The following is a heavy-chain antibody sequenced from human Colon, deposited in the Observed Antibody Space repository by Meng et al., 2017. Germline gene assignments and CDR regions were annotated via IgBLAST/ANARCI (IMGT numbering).Heavy chain of an antibody. V-gene: IGHV4-4*02. CDR2: ISPSGSS. CDR1: GGSISSTNW. J-gene: IGHJ1*01. CDR3: ARENEGIGFTPAGQ. Sequence: GHLKEWGPGLVKPSGTLSSTRAVAGGSISSTNWWSWLGQPPGKGLEWMGEISPSGSSNYNPSLKSRVTMSLDKSKNELFLNLGSVSAAATAVYYGARENEGIGFTPAGQWGQGTLVTVSS. D-gene: IGHD2-21*01.